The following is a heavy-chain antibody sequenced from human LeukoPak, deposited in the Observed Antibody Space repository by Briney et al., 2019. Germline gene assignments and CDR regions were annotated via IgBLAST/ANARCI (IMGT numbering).Heavy chain of an antibody. Sequence: ASVKVSCKASGGTFSSYAISWVRQAPGQGLEWMGRIIPILGIANYAQKFQGRVTITADKSTSTAYMELSSLRSEDTAVYYCARSLLIAAAGTPFDYWGQGTLVTVSS. CDR1: GGTFSSYA. J-gene: IGHJ4*02. CDR2: IIPILGIA. CDR3: ARSLLIAAAGTPFDY. D-gene: IGHD6-13*01. V-gene: IGHV1-69*04.